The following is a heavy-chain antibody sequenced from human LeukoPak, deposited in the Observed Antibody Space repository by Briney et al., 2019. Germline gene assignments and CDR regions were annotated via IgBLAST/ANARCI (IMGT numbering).Heavy chain of an antibody. CDR1: GGSISSYY. D-gene: IGHD2-15*01. Sequence: SETLSLTCTVSGGSISSYYWSWVRQPPGKGLEWIGYIYYSGSTNYNPSLKSRVTISVDTSKNQFSLKLSSVTAADTAVYYCARQGCSGGSCYYFDYWGQGTLVTVSS. CDR3: ARQGCSGGSCYYFDY. J-gene: IGHJ4*02. CDR2: IYYSGST. V-gene: IGHV4-59*08.